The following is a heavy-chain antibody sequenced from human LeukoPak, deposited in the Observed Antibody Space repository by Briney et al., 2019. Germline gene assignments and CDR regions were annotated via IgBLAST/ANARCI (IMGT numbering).Heavy chain of an antibody. V-gene: IGHV4-59*01. Sequence: SETLSLTCTVSGGSITTYYWNWIRQSPGKGLEWIGYFCNSGSTNYNPSLRSRVSISADTSKNQFSLKLTSVTAADTAVYYCARDKRYCSSGRCWGVQFGPWGQGTLVTVSS. CDR2: FCNSGST. CDR3: ARDKRYCSSGRCWGVQFGP. D-gene: IGHD2-15*01. J-gene: IGHJ5*02. CDR1: GGSITTYY.